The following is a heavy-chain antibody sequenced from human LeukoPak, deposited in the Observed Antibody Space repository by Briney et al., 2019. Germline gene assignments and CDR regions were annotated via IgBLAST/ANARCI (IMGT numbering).Heavy chain of an antibody. CDR1: GYTFTSYD. Sequence: ASVKVSCKASGYTFTSYDINWVRQATGQGLEWMGWMNPNSGNTGYAQKFQGRVTMTRNTSISTAYMELSSLRSEDTAVYYCAKTVLRYFALDYWGQGTLVTVSS. D-gene: IGHD3-9*01. CDR2: MNPNSGNT. V-gene: IGHV1-8*01. J-gene: IGHJ4*02. CDR3: AKTVLRYFALDY.